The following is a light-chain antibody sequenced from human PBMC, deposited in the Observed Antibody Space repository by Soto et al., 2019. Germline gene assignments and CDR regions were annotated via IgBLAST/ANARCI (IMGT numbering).Light chain of an antibody. V-gene: IGLV2-14*01. J-gene: IGLJ1*01. Sequence: QSALTQPASVSGSPRQSITISCTGASSDVGSYTYVSWYQQHPGKAPKLMIYEVNNRPSGVSNRFSGSKSGNTASLTISGLQAEDEADYYCSSYTSSSTLYVFGTETKVTVL. CDR1: SSDVGSYTY. CDR3: SSYTSSSTLYV. CDR2: EVN.